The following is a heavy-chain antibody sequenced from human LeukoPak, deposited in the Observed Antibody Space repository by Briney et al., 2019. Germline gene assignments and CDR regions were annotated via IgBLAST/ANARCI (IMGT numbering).Heavy chain of an antibody. Sequence: PSETLSLTCSVSGGSIRSYYWSWIRQSPGKGLEWIGYISYGGSTDYNPSLKSRVTIPLDTSENQFSLRLNSVTAADTAVYYCARRYSSNWSNFDYWGQGTLVTVSA. CDR2: ISYGGST. D-gene: IGHD6-13*01. CDR3: ARRYSSNWSNFDY. J-gene: IGHJ4*02. V-gene: IGHV4-59*08. CDR1: GGSIRSYY.